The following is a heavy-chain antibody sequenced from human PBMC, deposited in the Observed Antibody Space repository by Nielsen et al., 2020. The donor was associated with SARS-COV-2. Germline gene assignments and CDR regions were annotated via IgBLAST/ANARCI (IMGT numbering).Heavy chain of an antibody. V-gene: IGHV4-39*07. Sequence: ESLKISCTVSGGSISSSSYYWGWIRQPPGKGLEWIGSIYYSGSTYYNPSLKSRVTISVDTSKNQFSLKLSSVTAADTAVYYCARVYYYGSGSPLFDYWGQGTLVTVSS. D-gene: IGHD3-10*01. CDR2: IYYSGST. CDR3: ARVYYYGSGSPLFDY. J-gene: IGHJ4*02. CDR1: GGSISSSSYY.